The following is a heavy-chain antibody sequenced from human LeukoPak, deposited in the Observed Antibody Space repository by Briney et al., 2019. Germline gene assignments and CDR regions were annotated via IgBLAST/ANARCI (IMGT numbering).Heavy chain of an antibody. J-gene: IGHJ3*02. CDR3: AKSNGYGLVDI. V-gene: IGHV4-38-2*02. CDR2: IYQSETA. Sequence: SETLSLTCTVSGYSISSGYFWGWMRQPPGKGLEWIGSIYQSETAHYNPSLKSRVTISVDTSKNQFSLKLNSVTAADTAVYYCAKSNGYGLVDIWGQGTMVTVSS. CDR1: GYSISSGYF. D-gene: IGHD3-10*01.